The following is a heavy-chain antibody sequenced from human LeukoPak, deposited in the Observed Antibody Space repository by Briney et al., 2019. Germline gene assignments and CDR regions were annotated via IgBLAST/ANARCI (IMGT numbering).Heavy chain of an antibody. D-gene: IGHD6-13*01. CDR1: GGSISIYY. CDR3: ARDGTYSSSWYFNDYYYYMDV. CDR2: IYTSGST. J-gene: IGHJ6*03. Sequence: TSSDTLSLTCTLAGGSISIYYWIWIRQPAGKGLDWIGRIYTSGSTNYNPSLKSRVTMSVDTSKNQFSLKLSSVTAADTAVYYCARDGTYSSSWYFNDYYYYMDVWGKGTTVTISS. V-gene: IGHV4-4*07.